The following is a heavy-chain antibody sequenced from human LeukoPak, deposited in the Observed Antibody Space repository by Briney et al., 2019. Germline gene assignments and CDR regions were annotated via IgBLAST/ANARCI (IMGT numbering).Heavy chain of an antibody. D-gene: IGHD4-17*01. V-gene: IGHV1-2*02. J-gene: IGHJ4*02. Sequence: ASVKVSCKASGDTFSGYYMHWVRQAPGQGLEWMGWVNPKSGGTNYAQKFQGRVTMTRDTSITTVFMELSRLSTDDTALYFCAKSGDYGDYVHWGQGTLVTVSS. CDR3: AKSGDYGDYVH. CDR2: VNPKSGGT. CDR1: GDTFSGYY.